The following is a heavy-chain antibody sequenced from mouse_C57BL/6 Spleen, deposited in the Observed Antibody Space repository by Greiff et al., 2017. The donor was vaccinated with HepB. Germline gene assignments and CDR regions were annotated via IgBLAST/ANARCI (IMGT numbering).Heavy chain of an antibody. V-gene: IGHV14-4*01. J-gene: IGHJ3*01. D-gene: IGHD4-1*01. CDR2: IDPENGDT. CDR1: GFNIKDDY. CDR3: TTSWDVAWFAY. Sequence: EVQLQQSGAELVRPGASVKLSCTASGFNIKDDYMHWVKQRPEQGLEWIGWIDPENGDTEYASKFQGKATITADTSSNTAYRQLSSLTSEDTAVYYCTTSWDVAWFAYWGQGTLVTVSA.